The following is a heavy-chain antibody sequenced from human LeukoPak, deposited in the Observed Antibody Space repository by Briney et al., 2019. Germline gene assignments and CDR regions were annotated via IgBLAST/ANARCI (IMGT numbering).Heavy chain of an antibody. Sequence: GGSLRLSCAPSGFTFSSYSMNWVRQAPGKGLEWVSSISSSSNYIYYADSVKGRFTISRDNAKDSLYLQMNSMRADDTAVYYCATLYSSSWIDYWGQGTLVTVSS. D-gene: IGHD6-13*01. CDR1: GFTFSSYS. V-gene: IGHV3-21*01. CDR2: ISSSSNYI. CDR3: ATLYSSSWIDY. J-gene: IGHJ4*02.